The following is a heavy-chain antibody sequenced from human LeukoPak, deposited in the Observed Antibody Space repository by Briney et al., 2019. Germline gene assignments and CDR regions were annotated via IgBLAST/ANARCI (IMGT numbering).Heavy chain of an antibody. CDR2: ISSSSSYI. D-gene: IGHD3-22*01. CDR3: ARDYDSSGGHWFDP. CDR1: GFTFSTYS. J-gene: IGHJ5*02. Sequence: GGSLRLSCAASGFTFSTYSMNWVRQAPGKGLEWVSTISSSSSYIYYADSVKGRFTISRDNAKNSLYLQMNSLRAEDTAVYYCARDYDSSGGHWFDPWGQGTLVTVSS. V-gene: IGHV3-21*01.